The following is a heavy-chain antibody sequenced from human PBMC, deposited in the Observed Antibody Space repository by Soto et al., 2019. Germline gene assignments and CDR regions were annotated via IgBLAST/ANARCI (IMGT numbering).Heavy chain of an antibody. D-gene: IGHD1-7*01. CDR2: SSATGSGT. V-gene: IGHV3-23*01. CDR1: GFTFRSYG. CDR3: AKDRRAGGNYGFYSDL. Sequence: XGSLRLSCAASGFTFRSYGMTWVRQAPGKGLEWVSFSSATGSGTYYADSVKGRFTISRDNSKNTLYLQMTSLRADDTAVYYCAKDRRAGGNYGFYSDLWGQGALVTVSS. J-gene: IGHJ4*02.